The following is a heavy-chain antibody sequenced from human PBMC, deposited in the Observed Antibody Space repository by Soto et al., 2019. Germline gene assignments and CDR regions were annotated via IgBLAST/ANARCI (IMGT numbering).Heavy chain of an antibody. CDR3: ARDHSSSSYAFDI. Sequence: PSETLSLTCTVSGGSISSGGYYWSWIRQHPGKGLEWIGYIYYSGSTYYNPSLKSRGTISVDTSKNQFSLKLSSVTAADTAVYYCARDHSSSSYAFDIWGQGTMVTVSS. CDR1: GGSISSGGYY. J-gene: IGHJ3*02. V-gene: IGHV4-31*03. CDR2: IYYSGST. D-gene: IGHD6-13*01.